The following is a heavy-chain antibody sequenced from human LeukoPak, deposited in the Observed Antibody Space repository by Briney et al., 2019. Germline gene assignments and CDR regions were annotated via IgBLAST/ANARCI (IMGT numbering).Heavy chain of an antibody. CDR2: ISSSSSYI. V-gene: IGHV3-21*01. Sequence: GGSLRLSCAASGFTFSSYSMNWVRQAPGKGLEWVSSISSSSSYIYYADSVKGRCTISRDNAKNSLYLQMNSLRAEDTAVYYCARVEQLVLNYWGQGTLVTVSS. CDR1: GFTFSSYS. D-gene: IGHD6-13*01. J-gene: IGHJ4*02. CDR3: ARVEQLVLNY.